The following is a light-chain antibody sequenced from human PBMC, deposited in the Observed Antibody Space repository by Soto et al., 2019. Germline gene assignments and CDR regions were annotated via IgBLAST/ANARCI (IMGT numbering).Light chain of an antibody. CDR3: QQLNDYPIT. J-gene: IGKJ5*01. V-gene: IGKV1-9*01. Sequence: EIQLTQSPSFLSASVGDRVTITCRASQIINTYLAWYQQKPGKAPKVLIYSASTLQSGVPARFSGSGSGTLFTLTISSLQPEDFATYYCQQLNDYPITVGQGTRLEIK. CDR1: QIINTY. CDR2: SAS.